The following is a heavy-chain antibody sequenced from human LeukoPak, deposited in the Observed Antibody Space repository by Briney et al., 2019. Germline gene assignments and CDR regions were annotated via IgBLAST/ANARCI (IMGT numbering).Heavy chain of an antibody. V-gene: IGHV1-69*06. Sequence: SVKVSCKASGGTFSSYAISWVRQAPGQGLEWMGGIIPIFGTANYAQKFQGRVTITADKSTSTAYMELSSLRSEDTAVYYCATFRLGSDVFDFWGQGTMVTVSS. CDR2: IIPIFGTA. CDR1: GGTFSSYA. D-gene: IGHD3-16*01. CDR3: ATFRLGSDVFDF. J-gene: IGHJ3*01.